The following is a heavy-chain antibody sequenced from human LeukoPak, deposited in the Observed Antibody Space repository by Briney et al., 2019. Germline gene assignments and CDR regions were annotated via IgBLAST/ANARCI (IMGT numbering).Heavy chain of an antibody. J-gene: IGHJ6*03. CDR3: ARSPVVPAAIRFSGYYYYMDV. V-gene: IGHV4-34*01. CDR2: INHSGST. CDR1: GGSFSGYY. Sequence: SKTLSLTCAVYGGSFSGYYWSWIRQPPGKGLEWIGEINHSGSTNYNPSLKSRVTISVDTSKNQFSLKLSSVTAADTAVYYCARSPVVPAAIRFSGYYYYMDVWGKGTTVTVSS. D-gene: IGHD2-2*01.